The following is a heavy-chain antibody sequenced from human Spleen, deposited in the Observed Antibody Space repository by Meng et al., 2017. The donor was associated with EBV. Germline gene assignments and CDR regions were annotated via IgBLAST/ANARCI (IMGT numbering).Heavy chain of an antibody. V-gene: IGHV1-69*06. CDR1: RGTLKTYT. Sequence: LQTGAEVKKPGSARKFSRKPSRGTLKTYTFSWVRPAPGQGLEWMAQFIPIFPTTHYAPKFQDRLTISADTSKATVYMELSSLRSEDTAVYFCASPKDYSSGSTSWGQGTLVTVSS. CDR3: ASPKDYSSGSTS. D-gene: IGHD6-19*01. CDR2: FIPIFPTT. J-gene: IGHJ5*02.